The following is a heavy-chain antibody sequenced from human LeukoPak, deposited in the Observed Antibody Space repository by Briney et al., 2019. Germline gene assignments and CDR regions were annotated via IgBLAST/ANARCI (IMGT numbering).Heavy chain of an antibody. CDR3: ARGGGSTSSNFDY. Sequence: ASVKVSCKASGYTFTGYYMHCVRQAPGQGLEWMGWINPNNGGTNYAQKFQGRVTMTRDTSISTAYMEMSRLTSDDTAVYYCARGGGSTSSNFDYWGQGTLVTVSS. D-gene: IGHD2-2*01. CDR2: INPNNGGT. J-gene: IGHJ4*02. V-gene: IGHV1-2*02. CDR1: GYTFTGYY.